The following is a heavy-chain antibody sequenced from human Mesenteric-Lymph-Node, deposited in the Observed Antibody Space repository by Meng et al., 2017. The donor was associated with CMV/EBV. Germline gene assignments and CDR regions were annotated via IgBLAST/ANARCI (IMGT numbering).Heavy chain of an antibody. D-gene: IGHD3-22*01. Sequence: SGFPFTIYALSCVRQSPGNGLEWVSAISCISAGAYSAVSVKGRFTISRDNSKNTLYLQMNSLRAEDTAVYYCAKGHSLYYDSTDLDYWGQGTLVTVSS. CDR3: AKGHSLYYDSTDLDY. CDR2: ISCISAGA. CDR1: GFPFTIYA. V-gene: IGHV3-23*01. J-gene: IGHJ4*02.